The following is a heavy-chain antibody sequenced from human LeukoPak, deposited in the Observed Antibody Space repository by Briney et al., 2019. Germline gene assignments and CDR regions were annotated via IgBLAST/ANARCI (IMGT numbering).Heavy chain of an antibody. V-gene: IGHV1-24*01. Sequence: ASVKVSCKVSGYTLTELSMHWVRQAPGKGLEWMGGFDPEDGETIYAQKFQGRVTMTEDTSTGTAYMELSSLRSEDTAVYYCATPIPYSNSLYYFDYWGQGTLVTVSS. CDR1: GYTLTELS. D-gene: IGHD4-11*01. J-gene: IGHJ4*02. CDR3: ATPIPYSNSLYYFDY. CDR2: FDPEDGET.